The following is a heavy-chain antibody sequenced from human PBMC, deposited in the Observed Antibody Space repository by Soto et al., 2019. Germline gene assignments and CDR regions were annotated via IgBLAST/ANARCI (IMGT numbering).Heavy chain of an antibody. V-gene: IGHV1-2*02. CDR3: AKDPNYYDSSGYRFDY. Sequence: QVQLVQSGAEVKKPGASVKVSCKASGYTFTGQYIHWVRQAPGQGLEWMGWINPNSGATNYAQKFKGRVTMTRDTSISTAYMELSRLRSDDTAVFYCAKDPNYYDSSGYRFDYWGQGTLVTVSS. J-gene: IGHJ4*02. CDR1: GYTFTGQY. CDR2: INPNSGAT. D-gene: IGHD3-22*01.